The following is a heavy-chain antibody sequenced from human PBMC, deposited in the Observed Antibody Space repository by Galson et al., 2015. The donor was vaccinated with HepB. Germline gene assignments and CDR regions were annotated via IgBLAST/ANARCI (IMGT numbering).Heavy chain of an antibody. V-gene: IGHV3-30*04. Sequence: SLRLSCAASGFTFSSYAMHWVRQAPGKGLEWVAVISYDGSNKYYADSVKGRFTISRDNSKNTLYLQMNSLRAEDTAVYYCARLPSSGTGTTVVYWGQGTLVTVSS. D-gene: IGHD1-1*01. CDR3: ARLPSSGTGTTVVY. J-gene: IGHJ4*02. CDR2: ISYDGSNK. CDR1: GFTFSSYA.